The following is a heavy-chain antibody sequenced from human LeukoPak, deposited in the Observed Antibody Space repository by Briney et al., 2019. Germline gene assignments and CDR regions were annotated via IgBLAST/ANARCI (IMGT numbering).Heavy chain of an antibody. D-gene: IGHD1-26*01. CDR1: GYNFATYW. J-gene: IGHJ5*02. Sequence: GESLQISCKGSGYNFATYWIGWVRQMPGKGLEWMGFVYPADSDTRYSPSFQGQVTISADRSISTAYLQWSSLRASDTAMYYCTRQVYGSTSGGWFDPWGQGTLVTVSS. V-gene: IGHV5-51*01. CDR3: TRQVYGSTSGGWFDP. CDR2: VYPADSDT.